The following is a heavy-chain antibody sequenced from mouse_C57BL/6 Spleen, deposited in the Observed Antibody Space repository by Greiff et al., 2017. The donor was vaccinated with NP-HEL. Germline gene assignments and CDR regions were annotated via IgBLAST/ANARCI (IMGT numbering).Heavy chain of an antibody. CDR2: IDPETGGT. CDR1: GYTFTDYE. V-gene: IGHV1-15*01. CDR3: TRRTAQAFNY. J-gene: IGHJ2*01. D-gene: IGHD3-2*02. Sequence: QVQLKQSGAELVRPGASVTLSCKASGYTFTDYEMHWVKQTPVHGLEWIGAIDPETGGTAYNQKFKGKAILTADKSSSTAYMELRSLTSEDSAVYYCTRRTAQAFNYWGQGTTLTVSS.